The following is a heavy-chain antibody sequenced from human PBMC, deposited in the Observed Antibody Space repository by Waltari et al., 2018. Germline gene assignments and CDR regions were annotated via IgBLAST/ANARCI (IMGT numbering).Heavy chain of an antibody. CDR2: IIPIFGTA. V-gene: IGHV1-69*08. D-gene: IGHD3-22*01. J-gene: IGHJ3*02. CDR1: GGTFSSYA. Sequence: QVQLVQSGAEVKKTGSSVKVSCKASGGTFSSYAISWVRQAPGQGLEWMGRIIPIFGTANYAQKFQGRVTITADKSTSTAYMELSSLRSEDTAVYYCARDRKYYYDSSGYGAFDIWGQGTMVTVSS. CDR3: ARDRKYYYDSSGYGAFDI.